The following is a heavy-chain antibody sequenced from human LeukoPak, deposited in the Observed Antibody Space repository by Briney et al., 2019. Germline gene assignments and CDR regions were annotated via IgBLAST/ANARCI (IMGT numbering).Heavy chain of an antibody. CDR2: ISGSGGST. CDR3: AKDRITVFGVVPDV. CDR1: GFTFSSYA. J-gene: IGHJ6*04. D-gene: IGHD3-3*01. V-gene: IGHV3-23*01. Sequence: GGSLRLSCAASGFTFSSYAMSWVRQAPGKGLEWVSAISGSGGSTYYADPVKGRFTISRDNSKNTLYVQMNSLRAEDTAVYYCAKDRITVFGVVPDVWGKGTTVIVSS.